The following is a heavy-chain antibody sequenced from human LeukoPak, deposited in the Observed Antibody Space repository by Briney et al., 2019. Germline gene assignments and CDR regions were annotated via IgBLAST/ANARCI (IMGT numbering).Heavy chain of an antibody. CDR1: GFTFSTYG. Sequence: GGSLRLSCAASGFTFSTYGMHWVRQAPGKGLEWVAVISYDGSNKYYADSVEGRFTISRDNPKNTLYLQMNSLRAEDTAVYFCAKSVSIVGATFDAFDIWGQGTMVPVSS. J-gene: IGHJ3*02. CDR2: ISYDGSNK. CDR3: AKSVSIVGATFDAFDI. V-gene: IGHV3-30*18. D-gene: IGHD1-26*01.